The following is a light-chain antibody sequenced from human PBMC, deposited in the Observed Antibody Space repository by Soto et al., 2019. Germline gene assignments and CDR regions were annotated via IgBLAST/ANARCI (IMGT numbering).Light chain of an antibody. V-gene: IGKV3-11*01. Sequence: EIVLTQSPATLSLSPGERATLSCTASESVNSHLSCYQHKPGQAPTLLIYDASPRATSVPAKLSGSASGTDYNPPFRSPHPDEIASYHCQHKRTFGQGTKVDIK. J-gene: IGKJ1*01. CDR1: ESVNSH. CDR3: QHKRT. CDR2: DAS.